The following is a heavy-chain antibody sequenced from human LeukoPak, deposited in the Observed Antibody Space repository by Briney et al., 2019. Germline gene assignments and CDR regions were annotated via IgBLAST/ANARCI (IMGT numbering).Heavy chain of an antibody. CDR3: ARDTRVLGPFFAY. D-gene: IGHD1-1*01. CDR1: GFTFSSYW. V-gene: IGHV3-7*01. Sequence: GGSLRLSCAASGFTFSSYWMSWVRQAPGKGLEWVANIEQDGSEKYYVDSVKGRFTISRDNAKNSLYLQMNSLRAEDTAVYYCARDTRVLGPFFAYWGQGTLVTVSS. J-gene: IGHJ4*02. CDR2: IEQDGSEK.